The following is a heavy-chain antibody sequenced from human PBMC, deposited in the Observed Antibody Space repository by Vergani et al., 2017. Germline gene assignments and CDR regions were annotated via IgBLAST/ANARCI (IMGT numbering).Heavy chain of an antibody. CDR2: MNPNSGNT. V-gene: IGHV1-8*01. J-gene: IGHJ6*03. Sequence: QVQLVQSGAEVKKPGASMKVSCKASGYTFTSYDINWVRQATGQGLEWMGWMNPNSGNTGYAQKFQGRVTMTRNTSISTAYMELSSLRSEDTAVYYCARGLIFSPYYYYYMDVWGKGTTVTVSS. D-gene: IGHD3/OR15-3a*01. CDR3: ARGLIFSPYYYYYMDV. CDR1: GYTFTSYD.